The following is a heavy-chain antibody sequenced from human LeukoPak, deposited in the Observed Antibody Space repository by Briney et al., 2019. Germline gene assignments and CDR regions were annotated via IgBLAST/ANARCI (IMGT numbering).Heavy chain of an antibody. CDR2: IYYSGST. V-gene: IGHV4-59*01. CDR3: ARDQGYGDYALDY. J-gene: IGHJ4*02. D-gene: IGHD4-17*01. Sequence: TSETLSLTCTVSGGSISSYYWSWIRQPPGKGLEWIGYIYYSGSTNYNPYLKSRVTISVDTSKNQFSLKLSSVTAADTAVYYCARDQGYGDYALDYWGQGTLVTVSS. CDR1: GGSISSYY.